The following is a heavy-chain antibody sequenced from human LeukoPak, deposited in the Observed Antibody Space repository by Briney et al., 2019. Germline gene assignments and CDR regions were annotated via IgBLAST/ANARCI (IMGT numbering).Heavy chain of an antibody. J-gene: IGHJ6*04. CDR1: GFTFSSYG. D-gene: IGHD2-21*01. CDR3: ARGLQVIYGMDV. Sequence: GRSLRLSCAASGFTFSSYGMNWVRQAPGKGLEWVAVIWYDGSNKYYADSVKGRFTISRDNSKNTLYLQMYSLRAEDTAVYYCARGLQVIYGMDVWGKGTTVTVSS. V-gene: IGHV3-33*01. CDR2: IWYDGSNK.